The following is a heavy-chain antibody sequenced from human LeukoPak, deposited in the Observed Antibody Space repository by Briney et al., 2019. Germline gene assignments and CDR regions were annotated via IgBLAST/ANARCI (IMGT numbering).Heavy chain of an antibody. V-gene: IGHV4-39*07. D-gene: IGHD3-10*01. CDR3: ARSRFGDFDY. CDR2: IYYSGNT. CDR1: GDSISTSNSY. Sequence: SETLSLTCTVSGDSISTSNSYWGWIRQPPGKGLEWIGSIYYSGNTYYNASLKSRVTISVDTSKNQFSLKLSSVTAADTAVYYCARSRFGDFDYWGQGTLVTVSS. J-gene: IGHJ4*02.